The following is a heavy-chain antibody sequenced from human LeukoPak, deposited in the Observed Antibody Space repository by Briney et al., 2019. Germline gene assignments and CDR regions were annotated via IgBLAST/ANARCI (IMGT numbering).Heavy chain of an antibody. CDR3: ARPHDYGDYNPFDY. V-gene: IGHV3-30-3*01. CDR1: GSTFSSYA. Sequence: SGGSLRLSCAASGSTFSSYAMHWVRQAPGKGLEWVAVISYDGSNKYYADSVKGRFTISRDNSKNTLYLQMNSLRAEDTAVYYCARPHDYGDYNPFDYWGQGTLVTVSS. CDR2: ISYDGSNK. D-gene: IGHD4-17*01. J-gene: IGHJ4*02.